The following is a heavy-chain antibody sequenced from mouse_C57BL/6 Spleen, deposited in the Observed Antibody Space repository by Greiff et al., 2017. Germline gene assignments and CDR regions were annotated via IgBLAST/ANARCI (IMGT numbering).Heavy chain of an antibody. V-gene: IGHV2-5*01. J-gene: IGHJ4*01. CDR3: AKTTGGTTGAMDY. D-gene: IGHD1-1*02. CDR1: GFSLTSYG. Sequence: QVHVKQSGPGLVQPSQSLSITCTVSGFSLTSYGVHWVRQSPGKGLEWLGVIWRGGSTDYNAAFMSRLSITKDNSKSQVFFKMNSLQADDTAIYYCAKTTGGTTGAMDYWGQGTSVTVSS. CDR2: IWRGGST.